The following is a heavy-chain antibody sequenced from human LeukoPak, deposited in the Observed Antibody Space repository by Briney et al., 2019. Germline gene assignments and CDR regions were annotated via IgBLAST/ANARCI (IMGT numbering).Heavy chain of an antibody. Sequence: GGSLRLSRAASGFTFSSYGMHWVRQAPGKGLEWVAFIRYDGSNKYYADSVKGRFTISRDNSKNTLYLQMNSLRAEDTAVYYCATADYDYVWGSYGYLDYWGQGTLVTVSS. V-gene: IGHV3-30*02. CDR3: ATADYDYVWGSYGYLDY. CDR1: GFTFSSYG. D-gene: IGHD3-16*01. CDR2: IRYDGSNK. J-gene: IGHJ4*02.